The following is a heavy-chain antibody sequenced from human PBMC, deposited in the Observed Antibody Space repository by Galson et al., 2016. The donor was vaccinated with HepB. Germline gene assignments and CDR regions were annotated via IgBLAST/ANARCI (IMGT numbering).Heavy chain of an antibody. D-gene: IGHD6-13*01. CDR2: ISYDGSYT. CDR3: AKDVRVTEVGEWQQLVGYFDY. J-gene: IGHJ4*02. CDR1: GFTFSSYG. Sequence: LRLSCAASGFTFSSYGMHWVRQAPGKGLEWVALISYDGSYTYYADSVKGRFTISRDNSKNTLYLQMNSLRAEDTAVYYCAKDVRVTEVGEWQQLVGYFDYWGQGTLVTVSS. V-gene: IGHV3-30*18.